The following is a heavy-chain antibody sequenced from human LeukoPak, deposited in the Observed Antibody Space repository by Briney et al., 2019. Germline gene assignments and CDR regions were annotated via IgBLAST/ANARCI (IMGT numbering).Heavy chain of an antibody. J-gene: IGHJ4*02. Sequence: ASVKVFCKASGDTFTSYGISWVRQATGQGLVGMGWISAYSGNTNCAQKPQGRVTMTTATSTSTAYMELRSLRSDDTAVYYCARDVKIFGVVIISDPFDYWGQGTLVTVSS. V-gene: IGHV1-18*01. CDR1: GDTFTSYG. D-gene: IGHD3-3*01. CDR2: ISAYSGNT. CDR3: ARDVKIFGVVIISDPFDY.